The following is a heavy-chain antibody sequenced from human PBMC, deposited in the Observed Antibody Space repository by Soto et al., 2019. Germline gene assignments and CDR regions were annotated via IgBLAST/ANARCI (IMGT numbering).Heavy chain of an antibody. J-gene: IGHJ3*01. V-gene: IGHV1-69*01. CDR1: GDTFNSYG. Sequence: QVQLVQSGPELKKPGSSVKVSCQAPGDTFNSYGISWVRQAPGQGLEWMGGIVPMFGTTNLALKFEDRVTITADDLTTTVYMEIRGLTSEDTAVYYCARDLADVHLWDAFDVWGHGTRVTVSS. D-gene: IGHD6-13*01. CDR2: IVPMFGTT. CDR3: ARDLADVHLWDAFDV.